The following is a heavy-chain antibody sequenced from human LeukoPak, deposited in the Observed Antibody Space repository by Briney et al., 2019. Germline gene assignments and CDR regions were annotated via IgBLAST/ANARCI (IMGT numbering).Heavy chain of an antibody. CDR1: GFTFNNYA. D-gene: IGHD3-10*01. J-gene: IGHJ4*02. CDR3: AKDSVTLIRGITAFIY. CDR2: ISSSGTYT. V-gene: IGHV3-23*01. Sequence: GGSLRLSCAASGFTFNNYAMSWVRQAPGKGLEWVSTISSSGTYTYYTDSVKGRFTISRDHSKNTLYLQMNNLRVEDTAIYYCAKDSVTLIRGITAFIYWGQGTLVTVPS.